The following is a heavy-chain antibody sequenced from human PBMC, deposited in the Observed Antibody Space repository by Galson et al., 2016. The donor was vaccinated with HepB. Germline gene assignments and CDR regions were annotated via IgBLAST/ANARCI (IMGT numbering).Heavy chain of an antibody. CDR2: IKEDGTEK. D-gene: IGHD1-26*01. J-gene: IGHJ4*02. CDR3: AKSSGWDCDY. Sequence: SLRLSCAASGFTFNNYWMTWVRQVPGKGLEWVANIKEDGTEKHYVDSVKGRFTISRDNAKNSLYLQMNSPRAEDTAIYYCAKSSGWDCDYWGQGTRVTVSS. CDR1: GFTFNNYW. V-gene: IGHV3-7*03.